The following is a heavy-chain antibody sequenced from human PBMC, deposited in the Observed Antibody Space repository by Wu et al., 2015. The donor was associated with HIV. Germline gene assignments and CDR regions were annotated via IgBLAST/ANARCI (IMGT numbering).Heavy chain of an antibody. Sequence: QVQLVQSGAEVKKPGASVKVSCKASGYTFTGYYMHWVRQAPGQGLEWMGWINPNSGGTNYAQKFQGRVTMTRDTSISTAYMELSRLRSDDTAVYYCARARDSAAGTPGAFDIWGQGTSGHRLF. J-gene: IGHJ3*02. CDR1: GYTFTGYY. D-gene: IGHD6-13*01. CDR3: ARARDSAAGTPGAFDI. V-gene: IGHV1-2*02. CDR2: INPNSGGT.